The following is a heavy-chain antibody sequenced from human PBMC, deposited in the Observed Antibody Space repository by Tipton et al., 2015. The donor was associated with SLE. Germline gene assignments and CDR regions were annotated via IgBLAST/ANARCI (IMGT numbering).Heavy chain of an antibody. CDR2: ISGSGGST. Sequence: SLRLSCAASGFTFSSYAMSWVRQAPGKGLEWVSAISGSGGSTYYADSVKGRFTISRDNSKNTLYLQMNSLRAEDTAVYYCARVPIVVVPAAYYYFDYWGQGTLVTVSS. J-gene: IGHJ4*02. D-gene: IGHD2-2*01. V-gene: IGHV3-23*01. CDR3: ARVPIVVVPAAYYYFDY. CDR1: GFTFSSYA.